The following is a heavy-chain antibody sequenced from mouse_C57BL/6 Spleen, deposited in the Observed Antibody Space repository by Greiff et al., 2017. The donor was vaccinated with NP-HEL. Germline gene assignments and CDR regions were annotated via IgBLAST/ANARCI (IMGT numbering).Heavy chain of an antibody. D-gene: IGHD2-5*01. CDR2: INPNNGGT. CDR3: ARVTSYYSNYGAFAY. J-gene: IGHJ3*01. CDR1: GYTFTDYY. Sequence: VQLQQSGPELVKPGASVKISCKASGYTFTDYYMNWVKQSHGKSLEWIGDINPNNGGTSYNQKFKGKATLTVDKSSSTAYMELRSLTSEDSAVYYCARVTSYYSNYGAFAYWGQGTLVTVSA. V-gene: IGHV1-26*01.